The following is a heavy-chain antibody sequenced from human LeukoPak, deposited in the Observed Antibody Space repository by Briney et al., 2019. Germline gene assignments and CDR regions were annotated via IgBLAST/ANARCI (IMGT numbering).Heavy chain of an antibody. CDR1: GGTFSSYA. V-gene: IGHV1-69*05. Sequence: PVKVSCKASGGTFSSYAISWVRQAPGQGLEWMGGIIPIFGTANYAQKFQGRVTITTDESTSTAYMELSSLRSEDTAVYYCARDHAGYSYGFDYWGQGTLVTVSS. D-gene: IGHD5-18*01. J-gene: IGHJ4*02. CDR2: IIPIFGTA. CDR3: ARDHAGYSYGFDY.